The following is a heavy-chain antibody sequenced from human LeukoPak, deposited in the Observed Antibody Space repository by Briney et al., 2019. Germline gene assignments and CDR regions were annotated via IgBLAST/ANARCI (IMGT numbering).Heavy chain of an antibody. CDR2: INPNSGGT. Sequence: GASVKVSCKASGYTFTGYYMHWVRQAPGQGLEWMGWINPNSGGTNYAQKFQGRVTMTRDTSISTAYMELSRLRSDDTAVYYCARVGSGGMYGTAVASRLFDYWGQGTLVTVSS. V-gene: IGHV1-2*02. J-gene: IGHJ4*02. CDR1: GYTFTGYY. CDR3: ARVGSGGMYGTAVASRLFDY. D-gene: IGHD6-19*01.